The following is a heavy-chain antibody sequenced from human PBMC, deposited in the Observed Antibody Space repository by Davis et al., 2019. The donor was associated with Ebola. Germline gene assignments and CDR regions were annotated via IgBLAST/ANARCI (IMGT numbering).Heavy chain of an antibody. V-gene: IGHV1-69*02. Sequence: SVKVTCKASGGTFSSYTISWVRQAPAQGLEWMGRSIPILGIANYAQKFQGRVTITADKSTSTAYMELNSLRSEDTAVYYCARFNGVAPSHYYYYGMDVWGQGTTVTVSS. CDR2: SIPILGIA. CDR1: GGTFSSYT. CDR3: ARFNGVAPSHYYYYGMDV. D-gene: IGHD2-8*01. J-gene: IGHJ6*02.